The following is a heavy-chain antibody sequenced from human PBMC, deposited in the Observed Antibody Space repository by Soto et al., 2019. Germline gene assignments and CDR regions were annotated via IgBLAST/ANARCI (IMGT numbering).Heavy chain of an antibody. CDR3: ASRIAAVGVSGWYYFDY. J-gene: IGHJ4*02. Sequence: QVQLVQSGAEVKKPGSSVKVSCKASGGTFSSYTISWVRQAPGQGLEWMGRIIPILGIANYAQKFQGRVTITADKSTSTAYMELSSLRSEDTAVYYCASRIAAVGVSGWYYFDYWGQGTLVTVSS. CDR2: IIPILGIA. D-gene: IGHD6-13*01. V-gene: IGHV1-69*02. CDR1: GGTFSSYT.